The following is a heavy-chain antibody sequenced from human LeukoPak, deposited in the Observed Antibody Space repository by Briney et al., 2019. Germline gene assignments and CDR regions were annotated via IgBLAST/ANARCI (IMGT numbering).Heavy chain of an antibody. CDR2: INPSGGST. CDR3: ARNGQDGTLGN. V-gene: IGHV1-46*01. J-gene: IGHJ4*02. CDR1: GYTFTSYY. D-gene: IGHD1-1*01. Sequence: GASVKVSCKASGYTFTSYYMHWVRQAPGQGLEWMGIINPSGGSTSYAQKFQGRVTITRDTSTRTVYMELSSLRSEDTAVYYCARNGQDGTLGNWGQGTLVTVSS.